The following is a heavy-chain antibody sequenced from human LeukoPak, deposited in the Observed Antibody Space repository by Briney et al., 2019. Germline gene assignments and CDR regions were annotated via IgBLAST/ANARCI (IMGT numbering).Heavy chain of an antibody. CDR3: AREKLERQLLDP. D-gene: IGHD1-1*01. Sequence: SETLSLTCTVSGGSISSSNYYWGWIRQPAGEGLEWIGSIYYSGSTYYNPSLKSRVTISVDTSKNQFSLKLSSVTAADTAVYYCAREKLERQLLDPWGQGTLVTVSS. CDR1: GGSISSSNYY. V-gene: IGHV4-39*02. J-gene: IGHJ5*02. CDR2: IYYSGST.